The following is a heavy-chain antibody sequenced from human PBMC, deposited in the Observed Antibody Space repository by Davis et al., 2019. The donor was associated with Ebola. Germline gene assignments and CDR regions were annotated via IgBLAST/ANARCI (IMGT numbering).Heavy chain of an antibody. CDR3: ARETNWGYWYFDL. CDR1: GGRFSEYA. Sequence: AASVKVSCKASGGRFSEYAISWVRQAPGHGLEWMGGLIPILGTPHIAQKFQDRVTFFADESTRTVYMELSSLRSEDTAVYYCARETNWGYWYFDLWGRGTQVTVSS. CDR2: LIPILGTP. D-gene: IGHD7-27*01. V-gene: IGHV1-69*13. J-gene: IGHJ2*01.